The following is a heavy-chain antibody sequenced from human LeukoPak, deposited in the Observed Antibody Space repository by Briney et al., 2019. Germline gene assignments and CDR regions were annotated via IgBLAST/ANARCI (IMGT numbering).Heavy chain of an antibody. CDR3: ARANSRGGEFDY. J-gene: IGHJ4*02. V-gene: IGHV3-30-3*01. Sequence: SGGSLRLSCAASGFTFSSYAMHWVREAPGKGLEWVAVISYDGSNKYYADSVKGRFTISRDNSKNTLYLQMNSLRAEDTAVYYCARANSRGGEFDYWGQGTLVTVSS. D-gene: IGHD2/OR15-2a*01. CDR2: ISYDGSNK. CDR1: GFTFSSYA.